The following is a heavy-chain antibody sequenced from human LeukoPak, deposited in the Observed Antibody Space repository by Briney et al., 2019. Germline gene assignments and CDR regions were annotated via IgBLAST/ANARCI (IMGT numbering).Heavy chain of an antibody. V-gene: IGHV5-51*01. Sequence: GESLKISCKGSGYSFTNYWIGWVRQMPGKGLEWMGIIYPGDSDTRYSPSFQGQVTISADKSISIAYLQWSSLRASDTAIYICVRHQRWPNWYFDLWGRGTLVTVSS. CDR2: IYPGDSDT. CDR3: VRHQRWPNWYFDL. D-gene: IGHD5-24*01. CDR1: GYSFTNYW. J-gene: IGHJ2*01.